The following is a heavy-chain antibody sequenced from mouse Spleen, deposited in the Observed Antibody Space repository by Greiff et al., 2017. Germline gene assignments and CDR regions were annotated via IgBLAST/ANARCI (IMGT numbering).Heavy chain of an antibody. Sequence: VQLKQSGPGLVKPSQTVFLTCTVTGISITTGNYRWSWIRQFPGNKLEWIGYIYYSGTITYNPSLTSRTTITRDTPKNQFFLEMNSLTAEDTATYYCARESMITFYAMDYWGQGTSVTVSS. CDR2: IYYSGTI. CDR3: ARESMITFYAMDY. D-gene: IGHD2-4*01. CDR1: GISITTGNYR. V-gene: IGHV3-5*01. J-gene: IGHJ4*01.